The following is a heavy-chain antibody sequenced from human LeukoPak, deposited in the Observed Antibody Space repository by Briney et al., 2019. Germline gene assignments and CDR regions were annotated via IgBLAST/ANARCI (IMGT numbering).Heavy chain of an antibody. CDR2: ISSNGGST. V-gene: IGHV3-64*01. CDR3: ARGQPQYYGMDV. CDR1: RFTFSSYA. Sequence: GGSLRLSCAASRFTFSSYAMHWVRQAPGKGLEYVSAISSNGGSTYHANSVKGRFTISRDNSKNTLYLQMGSLRAEDMAVYYCARGQPQYYGMDVWGQGTTVTVSS. D-gene: IGHD1-14*01. J-gene: IGHJ6*02.